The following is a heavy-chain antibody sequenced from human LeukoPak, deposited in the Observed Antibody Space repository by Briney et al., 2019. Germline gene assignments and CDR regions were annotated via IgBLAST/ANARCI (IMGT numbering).Heavy chain of an antibody. V-gene: IGHV3-48*02. CDR2: ISSSSTNM. CDR1: GFSFSAYY. CDR3: ARGTSVNDY. D-gene: IGHD4-11*01. Sequence: GGSLRLSCAASGFSFSAYYMNWVRQAPRKGLEWVSYISSSSTNMYYADSVKGRFTISRDNAKNSLYLQMNSLRDEDTAVYFCARGTSVNDYWGQGTLVTVSS. J-gene: IGHJ4*02.